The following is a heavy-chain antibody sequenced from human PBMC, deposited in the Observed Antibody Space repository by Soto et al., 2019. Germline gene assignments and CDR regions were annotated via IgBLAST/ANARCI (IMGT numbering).Heavy chain of an antibody. CDR3: AKGPDPGAFDI. Sequence: EVQLLESGGGLVQPGGSLRLSCEASGFSFSSYAISWVRQAPGRGLEWVSTFRDTGDKTYYADSVKGRFTVSRDISQNTLYLQMNGLSPDDTAIYYCAKGPDPGAFDIWGQGTMVTVSS. CDR1: GFSFSSYA. D-gene: IGHD3-10*01. V-gene: IGHV3-23*01. J-gene: IGHJ3*02. CDR2: FRDTGDKT.